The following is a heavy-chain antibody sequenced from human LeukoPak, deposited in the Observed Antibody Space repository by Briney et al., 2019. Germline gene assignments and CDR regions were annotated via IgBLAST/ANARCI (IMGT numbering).Heavy chain of an antibody. V-gene: IGHV4-39*01. D-gene: IGHD2-15*01. CDR1: GGSISSSDYY. CDR2: IYYGGST. J-gene: IGHJ5*02. Sequence: SETLSLTCTVSGGSISSSDYYWGWIRQPPGKGLQWIGSIYYGGSTYYNPSLKSRVTISVDTSMNQFSLKLSFVTTADTAVYYCARALGYCSGGSCTRGYNWFDPWGQGTLVTVPS. CDR3: ARALGYCSGGSCTRGYNWFDP.